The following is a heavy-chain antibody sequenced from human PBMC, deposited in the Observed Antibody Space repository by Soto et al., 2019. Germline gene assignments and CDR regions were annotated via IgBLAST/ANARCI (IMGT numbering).Heavy chain of an antibody. V-gene: IGHV4-61*01. D-gene: IGHD2-2*01. Sequence: SETLSLTCTVSGGSVSSGSYYWSWIRQPPGKGLEWIGYIYYSGGTNYNPSLKSRVTISVDTSKNQFSLKLSSVTAADTAVYYCARSAMLSFDLWGRGTLVT. CDR1: GGSVSSGSYY. CDR2: IYYSGGT. CDR3: ARSAMLSFDL. J-gene: IGHJ2*01.